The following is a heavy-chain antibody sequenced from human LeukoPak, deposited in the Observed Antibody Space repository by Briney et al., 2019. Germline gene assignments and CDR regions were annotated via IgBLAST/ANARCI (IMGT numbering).Heavy chain of an antibody. V-gene: IGHV4-61*02. CDR1: GGSISSGNYY. D-gene: IGHD3-22*01. CDR2: IYASGST. Sequence: SQTLSLTCTVSGGSISSGNYYWSWIRKPAGKGLEWIGRIYASGSTNYNPSLKSRVTISVDTSKNQFSLKLSSVTAADTAVYYCAREGDYYDTSGTLDYWGQGTLVTVSS. J-gene: IGHJ4*02. CDR3: AREGDYYDTSGTLDY.